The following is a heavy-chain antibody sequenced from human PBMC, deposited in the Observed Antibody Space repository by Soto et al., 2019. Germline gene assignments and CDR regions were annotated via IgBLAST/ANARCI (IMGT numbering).Heavy chain of an antibody. J-gene: IGHJ6*02. CDR3: AKADSWRYYYSGMDV. Sequence: PGGSLRLSCAASGFTFSSYAMSWVRQAPGKGLEWVSAISGSGGSTYYADSVKGRFTISRDNSKNTLYLQMNSLRAEDTAVYYCAKADSWRYYYSGMDVWGQGTLVTVSS. D-gene: IGHD6-13*01. CDR1: GFTFSSYA. V-gene: IGHV3-23*01. CDR2: ISGSGGST.